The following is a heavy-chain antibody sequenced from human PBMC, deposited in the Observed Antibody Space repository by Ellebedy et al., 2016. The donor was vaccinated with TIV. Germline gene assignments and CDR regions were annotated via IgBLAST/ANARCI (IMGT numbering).Heavy chain of an antibody. Sequence: GGSLRLSXAASGFPFNTAGMTWVRQAPGKGLEWVATIVNSGRDTYYADPLKGRFTVSRDNTRNSVYLQMDSLTVEDTAVYYCARDGREWSRDLWGQGTLVTVSS. D-gene: IGHD2-8*01. V-gene: IGHV3-21*06. CDR1: GFPFNTAG. CDR3: ARDGREWSRDL. J-gene: IGHJ4*02. CDR2: IVNSGRDT.